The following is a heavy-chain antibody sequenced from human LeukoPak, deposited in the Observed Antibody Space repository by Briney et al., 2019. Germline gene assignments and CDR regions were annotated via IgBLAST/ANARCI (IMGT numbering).Heavy chain of an antibody. CDR2: IYHSGST. D-gene: IGHD3-16*02. CDR1: GGSISSSNW. V-gene: IGHV4-4*02. J-gene: IGHJ3*02. CDR3: ARRTQHYYDYVWGSYRTDAFDI. Sequence: SETLSLTCAVSGGSISSSNWWSWVRQPPGKGLEWIGEIYHSGSTNYNPSLKSRVTISVDTSKNQFSLKLSSVTAADTAVYYCARRTQHYYDYVWGSYRTDAFDIWGQGTMVTVSS.